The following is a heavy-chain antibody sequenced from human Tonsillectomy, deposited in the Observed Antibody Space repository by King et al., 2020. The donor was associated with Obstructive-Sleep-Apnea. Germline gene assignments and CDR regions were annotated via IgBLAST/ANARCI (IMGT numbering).Heavy chain of an antibody. J-gene: IGHJ4*02. CDR2: IYHSGST. CDR1: GGSINSGDYY. CDR3: ARWRGGSGNIDY. D-gene: IGHD3-10*01. V-gene: IGHV4-30-4*01. Sequence: QLQESGPGLVKPSQTLSLTCTVSGGSINSGDYYWTWIRQPPGKGLEWVGFIYHSGSTYFNPSLRSRVTRSIDTSRNQFSLNLNSVLAAETAVYFCARWRGGSGNIDYWGQGSLVTVSS.